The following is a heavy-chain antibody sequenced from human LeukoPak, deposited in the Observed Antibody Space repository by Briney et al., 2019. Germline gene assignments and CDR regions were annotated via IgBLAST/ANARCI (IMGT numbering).Heavy chain of an antibody. D-gene: IGHD5-24*01. V-gene: IGHV3-7*05. CDR1: GLTFSSYA. CDR3: ARGDGYNYRFDY. Sequence: SAGSLRLSCAASGLTFSSYAMSWVRQAPGKGLEWVANIKEDGSEKYYVDSVKGRFNISRENAKNSQYLQMNSLRAEDTAVYYCARGDGYNYRFDYWGQGTLVTVYS. CDR2: IKEDGSEK. J-gene: IGHJ4*02.